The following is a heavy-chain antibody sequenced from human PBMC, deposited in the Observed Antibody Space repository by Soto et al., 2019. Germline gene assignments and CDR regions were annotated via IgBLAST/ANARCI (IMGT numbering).Heavy chain of an antibody. CDR2: ISSSDTII. CDR3: ASEGYFYGMDV. V-gene: IGHV3-11*01. Sequence: QVQLVESGGGLVKPGGSLRLSCAASGFTLSDYYMSWIRQAPGKGLEWLSYISSSDTIITYADSVKGRFTISRDNAKNSLYLQMNSLRAEDTAVYYCASEGYFYGMDVWGQGTTVTVSS. J-gene: IGHJ6*02. CDR1: GFTLSDYY.